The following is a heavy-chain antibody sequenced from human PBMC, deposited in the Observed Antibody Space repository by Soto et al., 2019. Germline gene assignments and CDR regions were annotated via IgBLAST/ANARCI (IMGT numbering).Heavy chain of an antibody. Sequence: PGGSLRLSCAASGFTFSSYGMHWVRQAPGKGLEWVAVISYDGSNKYYADSVKGRFTISRDNSKNTLYLQMNSLRAEDTAVYYCAKDPNYYGSGSYLSYYYYYGMDVWGQGTTVTVSS. V-gene: IGHV3-30*18. CDR1: GFTFSSYG. CDR3: AKDPNYYGSGSYLSYYYYYGMDV. CDR2: ISYDGSNK. D-gene: IGHD3-10*01. J-gene: IGHJ6*02.